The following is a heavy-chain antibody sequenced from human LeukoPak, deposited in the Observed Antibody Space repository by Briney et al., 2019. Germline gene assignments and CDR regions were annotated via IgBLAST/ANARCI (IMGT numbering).Heavy chain of an antibody. CDR1: GFTFSSYS. CDR3: ARGNIGYCSSTSCYEGDY. J-gene: IGHJ4*02. D-gene: IGHD2-2*01. Sequence: GGSLRLSCAASGFTFSSYSMNWVRQAPGKGLEWVSYISISSSTIYYADSVKGRFTISRDNAKSSLYLQMNSLRAEDTAVYYCARGNIGYCSSTSCYEGDYWGQGTLVTVSS. CDR2: ISISSSTI. V-gene: IGHV3-48*01.